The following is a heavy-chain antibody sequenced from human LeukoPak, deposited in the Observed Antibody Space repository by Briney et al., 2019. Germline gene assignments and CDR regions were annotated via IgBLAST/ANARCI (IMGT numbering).Heavy chain of an antibody. CDR3: ARDAGGAEDYGDYGLGY. CDR2: INPSGGST. D-gene: IGHD4-17*01. CDR1: GYTFTSYY. V-gene: IGHV1-46*01. Sequence: ASVKVSCKASGYTFTSYYMHWVRQAPGQGLEWMGIINPSGGSTSYAQKFQGRVTMTRDMSTSTVYMELSSLRSEDTAVYYCARDAGGAEDYGDYGLGYWGQGTLVTVSS. J-gene: IGHJ4*02.